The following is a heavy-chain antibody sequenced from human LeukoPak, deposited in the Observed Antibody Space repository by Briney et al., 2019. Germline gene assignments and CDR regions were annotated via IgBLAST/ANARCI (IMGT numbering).Heavy chain of an antibody. J-gene: IGHJ4*02. CDR2: IYYSGST. Sequence: SETLSLTCTVSGGSISSYYWSWIRQPPGKGLEWIGYIYYSGSTDYNPSLKSRVTISVDTFKNQFSLKLSSVTAADTAVYYCARDEVRVRFDHWGQGTLVTVSS. D-gene: IGHD2-21*01. CDR3: ARDEVRVRFDH. V-gene: IGHV4-59*01. CDR1: GGSISSYY.